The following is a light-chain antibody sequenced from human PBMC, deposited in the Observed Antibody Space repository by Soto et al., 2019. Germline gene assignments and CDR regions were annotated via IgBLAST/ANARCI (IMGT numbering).Light chain of an antibody. Sequence: QSVLTQPPSVSGAPGQRVTMSCTGSSSNIGAGYDVHWYQQLPGTAPKLLIYGNSNRPSGVPDRFSGSKSGTSASLAITGLQAEDEADYYCQCHDSSLSVRVFGGGTKLTVL. V-gene: IGLV1-40*01. CDR3: QCHDSSLSVRV. CDR2: GNS. J-gene: IGLJ3*02. CDR1: SSNIGAGYD.